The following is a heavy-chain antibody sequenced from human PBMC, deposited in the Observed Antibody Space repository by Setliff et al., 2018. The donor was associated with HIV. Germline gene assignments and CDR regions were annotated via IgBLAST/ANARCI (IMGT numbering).Heavy chain of an antibody. CDR3: ARDMTYYYDTSGSFGWFDP. CDR1: GGSISSSSYY. Sequence: TLSLTCTVSGGSISSSSYYWGWIRQSPGKGLEWIGSGFHSGTTYYNPSLKSRVTISVDTSKNQLSLKVNSVTAADTAVYYCARDMTYYYDTSGSFGWFDPWGQGTLVTVSS. D-gene: IGHD3-22*01. J-gene: IGHJ5*02. V-gene: IGHV4-39*07. CDR2: GFHSGTT.